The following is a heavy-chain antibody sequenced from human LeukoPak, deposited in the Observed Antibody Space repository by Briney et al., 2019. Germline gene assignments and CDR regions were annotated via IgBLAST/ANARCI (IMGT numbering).Heavy chain of an antibody. Sequence: PSETLSLTCTVSGGSVSSGSYYWSWIRQPPGKGLEWIGYIYYSGSTNYNPSLKSRVTISVDTSKNQFSLKLSSVTAADTAVYYCARNDPADAFDIWGQGTMVTVSS. CDR3: ARNDPADAFDI. CDR2: IYYSGST. V-gene: IGHV4-61*01. CDR1: GGSVSSGSYY. D-gene: IGHD1-1*01. J-gene: IGHJ3*02.